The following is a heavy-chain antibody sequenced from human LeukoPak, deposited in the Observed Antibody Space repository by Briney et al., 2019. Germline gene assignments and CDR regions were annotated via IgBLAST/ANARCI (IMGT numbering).Heavy chain of an antibody. V-gene: IGHV4-59*08. CDR1: GGSLSGYY. CDR3: ARGFNSGWYFYGLDV. CDR2: IYYTGTT. J-gene: IGHJ6*02. Sequence: PSETPSLTCTVSGGSLSGYYWSWIRPPPGEGLEWVGHIYYTGTTNYNPSLKSRVTISVDTSKNQFSLKLSSLPAADTAVYYCARGFNSGWYFYGLDVWGQGITVTVSS. D-gene: IGHD6-19*01.